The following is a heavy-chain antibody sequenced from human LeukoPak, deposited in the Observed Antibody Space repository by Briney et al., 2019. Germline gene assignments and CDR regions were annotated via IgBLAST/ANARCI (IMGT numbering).Heavy chain of an antibody. V-gene: IGHV4-39*07. CDR2: IYYSGST. J-gene: IGHJ5*02. CDR3: ARGTWGYSGYDQPSNWFDP. CDR1: GGSISSGSYY. D-gene: IGHD5-12*01. Sequence: PSETLSLTCTVSGGSISSGSYYWGWIRQPPGKGLEWIGNIYYSGSTYYNPSLKSRVSISVDTSKNQFSLKLSSVTAADTAVYYCARGTWGYSGYDQPSNWFDPWGQGTLVTVSS.